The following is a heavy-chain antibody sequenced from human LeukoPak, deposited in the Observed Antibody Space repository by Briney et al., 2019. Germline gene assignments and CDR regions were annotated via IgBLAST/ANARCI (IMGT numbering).Heavy chain of an antibody. J-gene: IGHJ4*02. CDR1: GFTFSTYG. Sequence: GGSLRLSCAASGFTFSTYGMHWVRQAPGKGLEWVAFIRYDGSNKYYVDSVKGRFTISRDNSKNTLYLQMNNLRAEDTAVYYCAKAAGGKTFGEIIVSTHRPNIDYWGQGTLVTVSS. CDR3: AKAAGGKTFGEIIVSTHRPNIDY. CDR2: IRYDGSNK. V-gene: IGHV3-30*02. D-gene: IGHD3-16*02.